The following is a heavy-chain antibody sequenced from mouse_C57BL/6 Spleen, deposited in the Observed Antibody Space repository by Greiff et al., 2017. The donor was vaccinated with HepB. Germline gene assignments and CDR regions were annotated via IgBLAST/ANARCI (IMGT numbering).Heavy chain of an antibody. CDR3: ARDQGNYGFAY. D-gene: IGHD2-1*01. CDR1: GFTFSSYA. V-gene: IGHV5-4*01. CDR2: ISDGGSYT. J-gene: IGHJ3*01. Sequence: EVQLVESGGGLVKPGGSLKLSCAASGFTFSSYAMSWVRQTPEKRLEWVATISDGGSYTYYPDNVKGRFTISRDNAKNNLYLQMSHLKSGDTAMYYCARDQGNYGFAYWGQGTLVTVSA.